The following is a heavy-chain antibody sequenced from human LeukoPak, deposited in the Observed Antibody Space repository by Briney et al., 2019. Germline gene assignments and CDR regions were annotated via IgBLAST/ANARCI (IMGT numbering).Heavy chain of an antibody. Sequence: GGSLTLTCAASGFTFSSYSMNWVRQAPGKGLEWISYISSGSGAIYYADSVKGRFTISRDNAKKSLFLQMNSLRDEDTAVYFCARGWGYSSSWALDYCIQGNLVIVSS. V-gene: IGHV3-48*02. CDR3: ARGWGYSSSWALDY. J-gene: IGHJ4*02. CDR1: GFTFSSYS. CDR2: ISSGSGAI. D-gene: IGHD6-13*01.